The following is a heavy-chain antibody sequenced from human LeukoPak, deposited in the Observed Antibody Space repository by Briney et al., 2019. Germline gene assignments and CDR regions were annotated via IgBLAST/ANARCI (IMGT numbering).Heavy chain of an antibody. J-gene: IGHJ6*03. Sequence: ASVKVSCKASGYTFTSYGISWVRQAPGQGLEWMGWISAYNGNTNYAQKLQGRVTMTTDTSTSTAYMELRSLRSDDTAVYYCARDIYDFWSGYAYYYYYYMDVWGKGTTVTVSS. V-gene: IGHV1-18*01. CDR1: GYTFTSYG. D-gene: IGHD3-3*01. CDR2: ISAYNGNT. CDR3: ARDIYDFWSGYAYYYYYYMDV.